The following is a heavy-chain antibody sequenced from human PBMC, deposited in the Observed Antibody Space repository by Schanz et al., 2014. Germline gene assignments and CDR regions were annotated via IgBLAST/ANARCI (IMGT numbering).Heavy chain of an antibody. CDR3: TRGGTMVRGVKCAMDV. CDR2: ISHNSHYT. CDR1: GFTFSDYY. V-gene: IGHV3-11*05. Sequence: QVQLVESGGGLVKPGGSLRLSCAASGFTFSDYYMSWIRQAPGKGLEWVSYISHNSHYTNYADSVKGRFTISRDTAENSVYLQMNSLKNEDTGVYSCTRGGTMVRGVKCAMDVWGQGTTVTVSS. D-gene: IGHD3-10*01. J-gene: IGHJ6*02.